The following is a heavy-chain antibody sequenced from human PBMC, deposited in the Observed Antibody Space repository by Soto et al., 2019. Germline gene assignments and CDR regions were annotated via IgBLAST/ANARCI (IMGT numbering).Heavy chain of an antibody. D-gene: IGHD6-19*01. CDR3: ARVGVPVAGYWYFDL. CDR1: GYTFTSYD. CDR2: MNPNSGNT. J-gene: IGHJ2*01. V-gene: IGHV1-8*01. Sequence: QVQLVQSGAEVKKPGASVKASCKASGYTFTSYDINWVRQATGKGLEWMGWMNPNSGNTGYAQKFQGRVTMTRNTSISTANMELSSLRSEDTAVYYCARVGVPVAGYWYFDLWGRGTLVTVSS.